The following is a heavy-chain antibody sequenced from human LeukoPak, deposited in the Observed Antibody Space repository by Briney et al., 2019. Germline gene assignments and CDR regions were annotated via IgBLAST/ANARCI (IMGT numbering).Heavy chain of an antibody. CDR3: ARLDFSNYLNDY. D-gene: IGHD4-11*01. CDR1: GGPISSYF. CDR2: IYYSGST. Sequence: SETLSLTCSVSGGPISSYFWSWIRQPPGKGLEWIGYIYYSGSTDYNPSLKSRVTISVDTSKNQFFLTLYSVTAAGTAVYYCARLDFSNYLNDYWGQGTLVTVSS. J-gene: IGHJ4*02. V-gene: IGHV4-59*01.